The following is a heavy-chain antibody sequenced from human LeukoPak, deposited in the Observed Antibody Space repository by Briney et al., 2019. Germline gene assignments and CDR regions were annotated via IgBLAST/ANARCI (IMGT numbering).Heavy chain of an antibody. Sequence: SETLSLTCTVSDGSISSYYWSWIRQPPGKGLEWIGYIYYSGSTNYNPSLKSRVTISVDTSKNQFSLKLSSVTAADTAVYYCATLPGGFSRQVVWGQGTLVTVSS. J-gene: IGHJ4*02. CDR2: IYYSGST. CDR1: DGSISSYY. V-gene: IGHV4-59*01. CDR3: ATLPGGFSRQVV. D-gene: IGHD1-14*01.